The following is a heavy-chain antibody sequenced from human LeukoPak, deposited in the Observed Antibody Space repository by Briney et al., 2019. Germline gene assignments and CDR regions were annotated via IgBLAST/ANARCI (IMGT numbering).Heavy chain of an antibody. CDR1: GFTFSSYW. CDR2: ISSDGSNT. V-gene: IGHV3-74*01. CDR3: AKRGDGGAWYDY. D-gene: IGHD6-19*01. Sequence: PGGSLRLSCAVSGFTFSSYWMDWVRQAPGQGLVWVSRISSDGSNTAYADSVKGRFTISRDNARNTLFLQMSSLRAEDTAVYYCAKRGDGGAWYDYWGQGTLVIVSS. J-gene: IGHJ4*02.